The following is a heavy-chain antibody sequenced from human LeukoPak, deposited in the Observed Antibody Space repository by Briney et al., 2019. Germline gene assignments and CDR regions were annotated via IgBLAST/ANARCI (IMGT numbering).Heavy chain of an antibody. CDR2: IKQDGSQK. CDR3: AAQRAVGFDY. D-gene: IGHD6-19*01. CDR1: GFTFSTYY. Sequence: GGSLRLSCAASGFTFSTYYMTWVRQAPGKGLEWVANIKQDGSQKYYVDSVQGRFTISRGNAKNSLYLQMNSLRAEDTAVYYCAAQRAVGFDYWGQGTLVTVSS. J-gene: IGHJ4*02. V-gene: IGHV3-7*01.